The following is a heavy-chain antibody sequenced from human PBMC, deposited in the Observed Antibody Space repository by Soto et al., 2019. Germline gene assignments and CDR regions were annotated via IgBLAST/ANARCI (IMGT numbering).Heavy chain of an antibody. CDR3: ARSSVAGSPYFDY. CDR1: GGSISSSSYY. CDR2: IYYSGST. Sequence: SETLSLTCTVSGGSISSSSYYWGWIRQPPGKGLEWIGSIYYSGSTYYNPSLKSRVTISVDTSKNQFSLKLSSVTAADTAVYYCARSSVAGSPYFDYWGQGTLVTVPQ. D-gene: IGHD6-19*01. J-gene: IGHJ4*02. V-gene: IGHV4-39*01.